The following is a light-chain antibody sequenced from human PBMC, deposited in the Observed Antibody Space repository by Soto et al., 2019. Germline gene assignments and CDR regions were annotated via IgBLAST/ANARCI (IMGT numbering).Light chain of an antibody. CDR3: SSYTRSSTLEGV. CDR1: RIIYGGYKY. J-gene: IGLJ1*01. CDR2: EVS. Sequence: ALTQPASGSGSPGQSITVSCSGTRIIYGGYKYVPRYQQHPGKAPKLIIYEVSQPPSGVSSRFSGSKSGNAAALSISGLQAEDEGDYYCSSYTRSSTLEGVFGTGTKGTVL. V-gene: IGLV2-14*01.